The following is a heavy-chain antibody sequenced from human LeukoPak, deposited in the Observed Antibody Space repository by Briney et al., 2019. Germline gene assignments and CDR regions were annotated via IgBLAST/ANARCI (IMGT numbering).Heavy chain of an antibody. D-gene: IGHD5-18*01. CDR2: IIPIFGIA. Sequence: EWMGRIIPIFGIANYAQKFQGRVTITADKSTSTAYMELSSLRSEDTAVYYCATDTAMAGTYYYGMDVWGQGTTVTVSS. J-gene: IGHJ6*02. CDR3: ATDTAMAGTYYYGMDV. V-gene: IGHV1-69*02.